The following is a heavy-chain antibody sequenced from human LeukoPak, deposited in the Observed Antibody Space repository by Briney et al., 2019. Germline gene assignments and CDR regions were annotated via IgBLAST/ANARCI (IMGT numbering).Heavy chain of an antibody. V-gene: IGHV1-2*02. CDR3: ARSAYNYGYVYFDH. CDR2: IDPNSDNI. J-gene: IGHJ4*02. CDR1: GYTFTGCF. Sequence: ASVKVSCKASGYTFTGCFIHYVRQAPGQGLEWMGWIDPNSDNIRYSETFKDRVTMTRDTSTDTAYMELSWLRSDDTAVYYCARSAYNYGYVYFDHWGQGTLVIVSS. D-gene: IGHD5-18*01.